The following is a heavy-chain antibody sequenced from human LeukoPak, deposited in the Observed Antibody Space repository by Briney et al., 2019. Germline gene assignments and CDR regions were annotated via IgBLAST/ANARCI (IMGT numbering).Heavy chain of an antibody. V-gene: IGHV3-53*01. D-gene: IGHD1-26*01. Sequence: PGGSLRLSCAASGFTVSSNYMNWVRQAPGKGLEWVSVICSGGSTYYADSVKGRFTISRDNSKNTLYLQMSSLRAEDTAVYYCARVSEGELYFDYWGQGTLVTVSS. CDR3: ARVSEGELYFDY. CDR2: ICSGGST. J-gene: IGHJ4*02. CDR1: GFTVSSNY.